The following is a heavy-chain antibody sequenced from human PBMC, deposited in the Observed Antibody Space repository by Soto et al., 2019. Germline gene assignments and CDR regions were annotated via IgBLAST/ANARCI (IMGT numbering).Heavy chain of an antibody. J-gene: IGHJ6*02. V-gene: IGHV1-58*01. Sequence: SVKVSCKASGFPSTTSAVQWVRQARGQRLEWIGWIVVGSGNTNYAQKFQERVTITRDMSTSTAYMELSSLRSEDTAVYYCAAGIVGAPTRYDGRDVWG. D-gene: IGHD1-26*01. CDR3: AAGIVGAPTRYDGRDV. CDR1: GFPSTTSA. CDR2: IVVGSGNT.